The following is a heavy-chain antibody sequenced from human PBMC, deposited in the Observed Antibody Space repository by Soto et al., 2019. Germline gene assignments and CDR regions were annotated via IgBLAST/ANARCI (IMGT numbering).Heavy chain of an antibody. CDR3: AKDRATVTPDWLDS. CDR2: ISGSGGTT. V-gene: IGHV3-23*01. D-gene: IGHD4-17*01. Sequence: PGGSLRLSCAASGFTFNNYAMNWVRQAPRRGLEWVSGISGSGGTTYYTDSVKGRFTIFRDNSKNTLYLQMDSLRAEDTALYYCAKDRATVTPDWLDSWGQGALVTVSS. J-gene: IGHJ5*01. CDR1: GFTFNNYA.